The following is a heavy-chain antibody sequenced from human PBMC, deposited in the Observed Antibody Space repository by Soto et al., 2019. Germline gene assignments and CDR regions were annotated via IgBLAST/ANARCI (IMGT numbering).Heavy chain of an antibody. CDR3: ARAKAAAGKGGLDY. CDR1: GYTFTSYA. D-gene: IGHD6-13*01. V-gene: IGHV1-3*01. CDR2: INAGNGNT. J-gene: IGHJ4*02. Sequence: SVKVSCKASGYTFTSYAMHWVRQAPGQRLEWMGWINAGNGNTKYSQKFQGRVTITRDTSASTAYMELSSLRSEDTAVYYCARAKAAAGKGGLDYWGQGTLVTVS.